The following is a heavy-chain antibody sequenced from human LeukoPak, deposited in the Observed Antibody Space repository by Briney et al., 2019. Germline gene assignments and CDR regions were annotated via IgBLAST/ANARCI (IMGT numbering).Heavy chain of an antibody. J-gene: IGHJ6*03. CDR3: AGLSLPYYYYYMDV. D-gene: IGHD3-22*01. CDR2: ISSSSSTI. CDR1: GFTFSSYG. Sequence: GGSLRLSCAASGFTFSSYGMNWVRQAPGKGLEWVSYISSSSSTIYYADSVKGRFTISRDNAKNSLYLQMNSLRAEDTAVYYCAGLSLPYYYYYMDVWGKGTTVTVSS. V-gene: IGHV3-48*04.